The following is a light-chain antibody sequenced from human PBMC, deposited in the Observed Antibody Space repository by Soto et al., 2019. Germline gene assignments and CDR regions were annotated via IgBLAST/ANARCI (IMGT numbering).Light chain of an antibody. Sequence: QSALTQPPSVSGAPGQRVTISCTGSSSNIGAGYDVHWYQQLPGTAPKLLIYGNSNRPSGVPDRFSGSKSGTSASLAITGLQAEDEADYYCQSYYSSLSWVFGGGTKLTVL. CDR1: SSNIGAGYD. CDR3: QSYYSSLSWV. V-gene: IGLV1-40*01. J-gene: IGLJ3*02. CDR2: GNS.